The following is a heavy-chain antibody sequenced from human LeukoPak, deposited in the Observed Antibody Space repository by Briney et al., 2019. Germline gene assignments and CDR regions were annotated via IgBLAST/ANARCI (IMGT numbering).Heavy chain of an antibody. CDR3: ARAGYSSSWYQN. CDR1: GYTFTDYY. Sequence: SSVKVSCQASGYTFTDYYIHWVRQAPGQGLEWMGWINPNSGGTDYAQNFQGRVTMTRDTSISTAYMELSRLRSDDTAVYYCARAGYSSSWYQNWGQGTLVAVSS. V-gene: IGHV1-2*02. D-gene: IGHD6-13*01. CDR2: INPNSGGT. J-gene: IGHJ4*02.